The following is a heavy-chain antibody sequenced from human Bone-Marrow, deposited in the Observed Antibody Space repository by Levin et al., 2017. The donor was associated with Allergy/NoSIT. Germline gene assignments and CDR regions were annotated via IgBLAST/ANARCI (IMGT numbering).Heavy chain of an antibody. V-gene: IGHV3-48*03. CDR3: ARVKGYYGSGAFWYYMDV. Sequence: GESLKISCAASGFTFSSYEMNWVRQAPGKGLEWVSYMSSSGSTIYYADSVKGRFTISRDNAKNSLYLQMNSLRAEDTAVYYCARVKGYYGSGAFWYYMDVWGKGTTVTVSS. D-gene: IGHD3-10*01. J-gene: IGHJ6*03. CDR2: MSSSGSTI. CDR1: GFTFSSYE.